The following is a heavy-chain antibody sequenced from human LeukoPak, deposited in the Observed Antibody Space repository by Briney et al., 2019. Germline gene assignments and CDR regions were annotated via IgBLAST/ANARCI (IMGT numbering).Heavy chain of an antibody. V-gene: IGHV5-51*01. D-gene: IGHD2-8*02. CDR1: GYSFTSYW. J-gene: IGHJ4*02. CDR2: FFPGDSYT. CDR3: ARLGYCTGTSCGRDDLYFDY. Sequence: GESLKISCKGSGYSFTSYWIGWVRQMPGKGLEWMGIFFPGDSYTTYSLYCQGPITISADKSISTAYLQWSSLRDSDTAMYYCARLGYCTGTSCGRDDLYFDYWGQGTLVTVSS.